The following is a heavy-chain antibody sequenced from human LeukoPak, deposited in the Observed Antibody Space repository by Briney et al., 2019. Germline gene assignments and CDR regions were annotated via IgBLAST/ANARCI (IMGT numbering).Heavy chain of an antibody. CDR3: AREPAAALFLPGSYFDY. V-gene: IGHV4-34*01. J-gene: IGHJ4*02. CDR2: INHSGRT. D-gene: IGHD6-13*01. Sequence: LETLSLTCAVYGGSFSGYYWSWIRQPPGKGLEWIGEINHSGRTNYNPSLKSRVTISVGPSKNQFSLSLSSVTAADTAVYYCAREPAAALFLPGSYFDYWGQGTLVPVSS. CDR1: GGSFSGYY.